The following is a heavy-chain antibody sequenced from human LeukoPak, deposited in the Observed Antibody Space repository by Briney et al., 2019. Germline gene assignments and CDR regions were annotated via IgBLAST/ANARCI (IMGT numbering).Heavy chain of an antibody. Sequence: SETLSLTCAAYSGSFSGYYWSWIRQPPGKGLEWIGEISPSGSTTYNPSLKTRVTISTDTSKNQFSLKLNSVTAADTAVYYCAGDHYLALKDWGHGMLVTVSS. D-gene: IGHD1-14*01. J-gene: IGHJ4*01. CDR2: ISPSGST. V-gene: IGHV4-34*01. CDR3: AGDHYLALKD. CDR1: SGSFSGYY.